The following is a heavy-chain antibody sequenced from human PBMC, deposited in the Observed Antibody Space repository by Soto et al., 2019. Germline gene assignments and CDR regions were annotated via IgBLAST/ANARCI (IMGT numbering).Heavy chain of an antibody. Sequence: QVQLQESGPGLVKPSQTLSLTCTVSGGSISSGDYYWSWIRQPPGKGLERIGYTYYSGSAYNNPSLKSRVTISVDTSKNQFSLKLSSVTAADTAVYYCARSGYGSGGRSYWVFDYWGQGTLVTVSS. CDR3: ARSGYGSGGRSYWVFDY. D-gene: IGHD2-15*01. CDR1: GGSISSGDYY. V-gene: IGHV4-30-4*01. CDR2: TYYSGSA. J-gene: IGHJ4*02.